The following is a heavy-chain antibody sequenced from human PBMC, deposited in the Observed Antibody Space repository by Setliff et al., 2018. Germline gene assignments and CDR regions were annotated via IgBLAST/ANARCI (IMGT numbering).Heavy chain of an antibody. CDR3: ARARYSNFLNWFDP. V-gene: IGHV4-61*02. CDR1: GGSISSGSYY. CDR2: IYTSGST. D-gene: IGHD4-4*01. Sequence: SETLSLTCTVSGGSISSGSYYWSWIRQPAGKGLEWIGRIYTSGSTNYNPSLKSRVTISVDTSKNQFSLKLSSVTAADTAVYYCARARYSNFLNWFDPWGQGTLVTV. J-gene: IGHJ5*02.